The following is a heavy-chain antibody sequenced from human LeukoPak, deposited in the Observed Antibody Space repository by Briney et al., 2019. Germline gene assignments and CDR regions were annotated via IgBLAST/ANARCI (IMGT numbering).Heavy chain of an antibody. CDR2: ISEDGSQK. D-gene: IGHD2-8*01. CDR1: GFTFSSSW. V-gene: IGHV3-7*01. Sequence: GGSLRLSCAASGFTFSSSWMTWVRQAPGKGLEWVASISEDGSQKTSVDSVRGRFTIYRDNAKNSVYLQMDSLRAEDTAVYYCARGPTNGQAFDYWGQGTLVSVSS. CDR3: ARGPTNGQAFDY. J-gene: IGHJ4*02.